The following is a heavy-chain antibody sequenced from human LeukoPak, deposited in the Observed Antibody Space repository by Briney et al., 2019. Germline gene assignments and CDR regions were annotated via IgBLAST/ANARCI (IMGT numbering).Heavy chain of an antibody. D-gene: IGHD2-2*01. Sequence: GGSLRLSCAASGFTFSSYAMSWDRQAPGKGLEWVSAISGSGGSTYYADSVKGRFTISRDNSKNTLYLQMNSLRAEDTAVYYCAKAWVHDCSSTSCYGLFDYWGQGTLVTVSS. CDR3: AKAWVHDCSSTSCYGLFDY. CDR1: GFTFSSYA. V-gene: IGHV3-23*01. J-gene: IGHJ4*02. CDR2: ISGSGGST.